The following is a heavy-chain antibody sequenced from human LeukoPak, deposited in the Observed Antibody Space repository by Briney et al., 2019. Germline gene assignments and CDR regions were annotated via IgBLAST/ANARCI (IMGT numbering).Heavy chain of an antibody. CDR3: ARGQQLGPLNWFDP. CDR2: IYTSGST. Sequence: SETLSLTCTVSGGSISSSSYYWSWIRQPAGKGLEWIGRIYTSGSTNYNPSLKSRVTMSVDTSKNQFSLKLSSVTAADTAVYYCARGQQLGPLNWFDPWGQGTLVTVSS. CDR1: GGSISSSSYY. V-gene: IGHV4-61*02. D-gene: IGHD6-13*01. J-gene: IGHJ5*02.